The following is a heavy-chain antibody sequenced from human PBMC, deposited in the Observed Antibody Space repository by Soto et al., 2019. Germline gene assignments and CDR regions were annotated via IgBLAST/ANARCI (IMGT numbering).Heavy chain of an antibody. CDR1: GFTFSNDW. J-gene: IGHJ4*02. Sequence: GGSLRLSCAASGFTFSNDWMSWVRQAPGKGLEWVGRIKSKSDGGTTDYAAPVKGRFTMSRDDSKNTLDLQMNSLKTEDTAVYYCTTFDFWNYDYWGQGTLVTVSS. CDR2: IKSKSDGGTT. D-gene: IGHD3-3*01. V-gene: IGHV3-15*01. CDR3: TTFDFWNYDY.